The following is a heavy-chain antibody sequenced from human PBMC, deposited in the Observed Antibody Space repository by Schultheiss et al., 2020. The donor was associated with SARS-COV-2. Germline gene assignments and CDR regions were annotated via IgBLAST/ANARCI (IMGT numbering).Heavy chain of an antibody. D-gene: IGHD5-12*01. J-gene: IGHJ4*02. V-gene: IGHV3-7*01. CDR3: ARCGGYDSDY. Sequence: GGSLRLSCAASGFTFSSYGMHWVRQAPGKGLEWVANIKQDGSEKYYVDSVKGRFTISRDNAKNSLYLQMNSLRAEDTAVYYCARCGGYDSDYWGQGTLVTVSS. CDR2: IKQDGSEK. CDR1: GFTFSSYG.